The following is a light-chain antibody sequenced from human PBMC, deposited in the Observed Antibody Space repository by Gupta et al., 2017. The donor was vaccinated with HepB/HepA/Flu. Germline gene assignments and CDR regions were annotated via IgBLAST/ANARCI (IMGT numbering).Light chain of an antibody. J-gene: IGLJ3*02. CDR2: EDN. Sequence: FMLTQPHSVSESPGKTVTISCTRSSGRIASNYVQWYQQRPGSAPTTVMYEDNHRPSGVPDRFSGSTDGSSTSATLTIAGRKTEDEDDYYWQAYDSSNQVFGGGTKLTVL. CDR3: QAYDSSNQV. CDR1: SGRIASNY. V-gene: IGLV6-57*03.